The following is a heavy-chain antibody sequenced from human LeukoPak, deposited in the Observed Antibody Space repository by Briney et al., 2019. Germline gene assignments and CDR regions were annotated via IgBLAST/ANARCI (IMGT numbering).Heavy chain of an antibody. D-gene: IGHD6-13*01. J-gene: IGHJ4*02. V-gene: IGHV3-21*01. CDR2: IIGSCRHK. CDR3: ARTANFAAGYYIDY. CDR1: GFTFSSYT. Sequence: PGGSLRLSCAASGFTFSSYTMNRLRQAPGKWLEWVSSIIGSCRHKYYADSVKGRFTISRDNAKNSLYLQMNSLRAEDTAVYYCARTANFAAGYYIDYWGQGTLVTVSS.